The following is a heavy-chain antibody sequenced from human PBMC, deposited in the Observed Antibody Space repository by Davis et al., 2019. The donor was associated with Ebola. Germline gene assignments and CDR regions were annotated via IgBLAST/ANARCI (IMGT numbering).Heavy chain of an antibody. Sequence: GESLNISCAASGFTFSSFNMNWVRQAPGKGLEWVSSISSGSYYIYYADSLKGRFTVSRDNDKNSLYLHMNSLRAEDTAVYHCARGGYYDSSGYSHAAFDIWGQGTMVTVSS. V-gene: IGHV3-21*01. CDR2: ISSGSYYI. D-gene: IGHD3-22*01. CDR3: ARGGYYDSSGYSHAAFDI. J-gene: IGHJ3*02. CDR1: GFTFSSFN.